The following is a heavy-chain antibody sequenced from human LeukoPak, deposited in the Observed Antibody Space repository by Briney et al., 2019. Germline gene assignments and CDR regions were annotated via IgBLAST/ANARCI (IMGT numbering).Heavy chain of an antibody. V-gene: IGHV4-61*08. J-gene: IGHJ3*02. CDR1: GGSISSGDYY. CDR3: ASHLSYAFDI. Sequence: PSETLSLTCTVSGGSISSGDYYWSWIRQPPGKGLDWIGYISYSGSTNYNPSLKSRVTISLDKSKNQFSLKLTSVTAADTAVYYCASHLSYAFDIWGQGTMVTVSS. CDR2: ISYSGST.